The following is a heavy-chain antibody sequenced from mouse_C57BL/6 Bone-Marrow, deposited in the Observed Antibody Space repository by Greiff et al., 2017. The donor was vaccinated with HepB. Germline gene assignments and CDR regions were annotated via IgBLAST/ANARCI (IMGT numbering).Heavy chain of an antibody. CDR1: GFTFSDYY. V-gene: IGHV5-12*01. D-gene: IGHD4-1*01. CDR3: ARRGWDGSYFDY. J-gene: IGHJ2*01. Sequence: EVQGVESGGGLVQPGGSLKLSCAASGFTFSDYYMYWVRQTPEKRLEWVAYISNGGGSTYYPDTVKGRFTISRDNAKNTLYLQMSRLKSEDTAMYYCARRGWDGSYFDYWGQGTTLTVSS. CDR2: ISNGGGST.